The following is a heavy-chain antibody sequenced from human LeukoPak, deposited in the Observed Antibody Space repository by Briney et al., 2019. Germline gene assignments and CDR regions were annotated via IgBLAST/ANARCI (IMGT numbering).Heavy chain of an antibody. J-gene: IGHJ4*02. CDR3: ATEVAGY. CDR2: IYTSGST. D-gene: IGHD1-1*01. Sequence: TLPLTCTVSGGSISSGSYYWSWIRQPAGKGLEWIGRIYTSGSTNYNPSLKSRVTISVDTSKNQFSLKLSSVTAADTAVYYCATEVAGYWGQGTLVTVSS. CDR1: GGSISSGSYY. V-gene: IGHV4-61*02.